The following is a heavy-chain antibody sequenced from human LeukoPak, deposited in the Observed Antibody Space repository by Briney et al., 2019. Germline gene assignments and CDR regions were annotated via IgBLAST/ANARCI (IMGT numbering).Heavy chain of an antibody. J-gene: IGHJ4*02. CDR1: GYTFTGYY. CDR2: INTNTGNP. D-gene: IGHD3-10*01. V-gene: IGHV7-4-1*02. CDR3: TLGSY. Sequence: ASVKVSCKASGYTFTGYYMHWVRQAPGQGLEWMGWINTNTGNPSYARDFTGRFVFSLDTSVNSAFLQINNLKAEDTAFYYCTLGSYWGQGTLVTVSS.